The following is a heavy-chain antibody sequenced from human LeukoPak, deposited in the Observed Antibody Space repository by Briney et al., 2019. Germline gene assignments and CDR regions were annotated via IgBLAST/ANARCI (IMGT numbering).Heavy chain of an antibody. CDR1: GFTFSNYW. V-gene: IGHV3-7*04. CDR2: IKQDGSEK. J-gene: IGHJ5*02. D-gene: IGHD5-18*01. CDR3: ARGHTGMSS. Sequence: PGGSLRLSCAASGFTFSNYWMSWVRQAPGKGLEWVANIKQDGSEKYYADSVKGLSTISRDNAKNSLYLQMNSLRAEDTAVYYCARGHTGMSSWGQGTLVTVSS.